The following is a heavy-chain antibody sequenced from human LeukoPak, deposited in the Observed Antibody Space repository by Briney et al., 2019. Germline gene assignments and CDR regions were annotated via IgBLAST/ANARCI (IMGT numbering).Heavy chain of an antibody. D-gene: IGHD3-22*01. CDR2: ISGSGGST. CDR1: GFTFSSYA. CDR3: ARPYYYDSSGLTDTFDY. Sequence: GGSLRLSCAASGFTFSSYAMSWVRQAPGKGLEWVSTISGSGGSTYYADSVKGRFTISRDNSKNTLYLQMNSLRAEDTAVYYCARPYYYDSSGLTDTFDYWGQGTLVTVSS. J-gene: IGHJ4*02. V-gene: IGHV3-23*01.